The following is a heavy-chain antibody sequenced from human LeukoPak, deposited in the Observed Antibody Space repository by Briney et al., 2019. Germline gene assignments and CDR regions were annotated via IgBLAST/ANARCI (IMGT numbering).Heavy chain of an antibody. CDR2: INPNSGGT. CDR3: ARGYEEWELLLGAFDI. V-gene: IGHV1-2*02. D-gene: IGHD1-26*01. CDR1: GYTFTGYY. J-gene: IGHJ3*02. Sequence: GASVKVSCKASGYTFTGYYMHWVRQAPGQGLEWMGWINPNSGGTNCAQKFQGRVTMTRDTSISTAYMELSRLRSDDTAVYYCARGYEEWELLLGAFDIWGQGTMVTVSS.